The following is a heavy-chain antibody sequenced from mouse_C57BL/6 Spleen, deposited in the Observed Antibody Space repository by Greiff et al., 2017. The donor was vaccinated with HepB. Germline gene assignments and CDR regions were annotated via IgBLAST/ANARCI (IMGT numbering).Heavy chain of an antibody. CDR1: GYTFTSYW. Sequence: QVQLQQPGAELVKPGASVKLSCKASGYTFTSYWMHWVKQRPGRGLEWIGRIDPNSGGTKYNEKFKSKATLTVDKPSSTAYMQLSSLNSEVSAVYCGGRGWDYASFADWGQGTLVTVSA. V-gene: IGHV1-72*01. J-gene: IGHJ3*01. D-gene: IGHD2-4*01. CDR3: GRGWDYASFAD. CDR2: IDPNSGGT.